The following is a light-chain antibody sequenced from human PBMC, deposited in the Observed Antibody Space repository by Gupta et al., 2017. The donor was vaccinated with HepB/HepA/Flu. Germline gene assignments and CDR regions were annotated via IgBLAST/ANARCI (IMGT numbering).Light chain of an antibody. CDR2: NVS. CDR3: MQGTHWPRT. Sequence: DVVMTQSPLSLPVTFGQPASISCRSSQSLVNSDGNTYLNWFQQRPGQSTRRLIYNVSNRDSGVPDRFSGSGSGTDFTLRISRVEAEDVGVYYCMQGTHWPRTFGQGTKVEIK. CDR1: QSLVNSDGNTY. J-gene: IGKJ1*01. V-gene: IGKV2-30*01.